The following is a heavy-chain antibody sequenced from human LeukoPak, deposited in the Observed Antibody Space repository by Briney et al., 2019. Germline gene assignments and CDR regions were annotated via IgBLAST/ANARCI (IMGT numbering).Heavy chain of an antibody. V-gene: IGHV4-4*02. CDR3: ARLMTLGYYYDSSGYLDY. D-gene: IGHD3-22*01. J-gene: IGHJ4*02. Sequence: SGTLSLTCDVSGGSISSDHWWSWVRQSPGKGLEWIGEIYRSGSTNSKPSLKSRVTISLDKSKNQFSLKLSSVTAADTAVYYCARLMTLGYYYDSSGYLDYWGQGTLVTVSS. CDR2: IYRSGST. CDR1: GGSISSDHW.